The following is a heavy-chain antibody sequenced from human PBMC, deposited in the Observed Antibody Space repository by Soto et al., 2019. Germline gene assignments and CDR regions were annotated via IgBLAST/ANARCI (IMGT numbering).Heavy chain of an antibody. CDR3: AKESLDYGDAGYYFDY. CDR1: GFTFSSYA. D-gene: IGHD4-17*01. Sequence: GGSLRLSCAASGFTFSSYAMSWVRQAPGKGLEWVSAISGSGGSTYYADSVKGRFTISRDNSKNTLYLQMNSLRAEDTAVYYCAKESLDYGDAGYYFDYWGQGTLVTVSS. CDR2: ISGSGGST. J-gene: IGHJ4*02. V-gene: IGHV3-23*01.